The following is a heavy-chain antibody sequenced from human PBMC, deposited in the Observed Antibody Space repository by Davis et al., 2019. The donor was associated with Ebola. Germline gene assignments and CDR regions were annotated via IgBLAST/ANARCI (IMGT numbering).Heavy chain of an antibody. CDR2: IIPIFGTA. CDR1: GGTFSSYA. V-gene: IGHV1-69*05. CDR3: ARKGYYYDSSGYYSLLDY. D-gene: IGHD3-22*01. Sequence: SVKVSCKASGGTFSSYAISWVRQAPGQGLEWMGGIIPIFGTANYAQKFQGRVTITRATSASTAYMELSSLRFEDTAVYYCARKGYYYDSSGYYSLLDYWGQGTLVTVSS. J-gene: IGHJ4*02.